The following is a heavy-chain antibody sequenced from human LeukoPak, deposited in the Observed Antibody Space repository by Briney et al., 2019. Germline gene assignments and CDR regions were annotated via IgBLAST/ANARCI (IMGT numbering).Heavy chain of an antibody. CDR3: ARAGLRGYYSDY. CDR1: GFTFSSYA. V-gene: IGHV3-64*01. D-gene: IGHD3-22*01. CDR2: ISSNGGST. Sequence: GGSLRLSCAASGFTFSSYAMHWVRQAPGKGLEYVSAISSNGGSTYYANSVKGRFTISRDNSKNTLYLQMGSLRAGDMAVYYCARAGLRGYYSDYWGQGTLVTVSS. J-gene: IGHJ4*02.